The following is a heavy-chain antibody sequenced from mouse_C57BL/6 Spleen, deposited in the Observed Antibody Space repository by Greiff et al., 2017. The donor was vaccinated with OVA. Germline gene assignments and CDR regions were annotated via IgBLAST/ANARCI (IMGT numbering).Heavy chain of an antibody. J-gene: IGHJ1*03. V-gene: IGHV3-6*01. CDR2: ISYDGSN. D-gene: IGHD1-1*01. Sequence: EVQLQQSGPGLVKPSQSLSLTCSVTGYSITSGYYWNWIRQFPGNKLEWMGYISYDGSNNYNPSLKNRISITRDTSKNQFFLKLNSVTTEDTATYYCARVLFDYYGSSYEWYFDVWGTGTTVTVSS. CDR3: ARVLFDYYGSSYEWYFDV. CDR1: GYSITSGYY.